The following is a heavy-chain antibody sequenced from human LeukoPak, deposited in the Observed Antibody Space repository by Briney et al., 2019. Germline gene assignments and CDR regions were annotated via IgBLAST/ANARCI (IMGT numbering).Heavy chain of an antibody. D-gene: IGHD5-24*01. CDR2: IIPIFGTA. CDR3: ARRTLGRDGSVNWFDP. Sequence: SVKVSCKASGGTFSSYAISWVRQAPGQGLEWMGGIIPIFGTANYAQKFQGRVTITADESTSTAHMELSSLRSEDTAVYYCARRTLGRDGSVNWFDPWGQGTLVTVSS. V-gene: IGHV1-69*13. CDR1: GGTFSSYA. J-gene: IGHJ5*02.